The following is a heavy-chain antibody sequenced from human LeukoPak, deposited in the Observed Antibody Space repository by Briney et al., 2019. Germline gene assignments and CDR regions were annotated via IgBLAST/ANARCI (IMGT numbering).Heavy chain of an antibody. CDR1: GFTFSSYE. V-gene: IGHV3-48*03. CDR3: ARGSLEWELLQDAFDI. J-gene: IGHJ3*02. CDR2: ISSSGSPI. Sequence: GGSLRLSCAASGFTFSSYEMNWVRQAPGKGLEWVSYISSSGSPIYYADSVKGRFTISRDNAKNSLYLQMNSLRAEDTAVYYCARGSLEWELLQDAFDIWGQGTMVTVSS. D-gene: IGHD1-26*01.